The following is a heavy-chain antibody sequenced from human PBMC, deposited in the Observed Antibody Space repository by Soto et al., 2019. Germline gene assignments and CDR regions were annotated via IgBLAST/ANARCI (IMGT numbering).Heavy chain of an antibody. CDR2: ISFDGRTK. J-gene: IGHJ4*02. CDR3: AREGGGFEVVPAGLDY. CDR1: GFTFNGYA. Sequence: QAPVVESGGGVVQPGTSLRLSCAASGFTFNGYAMHWVRQAPGKGLEWLALISFDGRTKFFSESVKGRFTISKDKYERPVYLPLNSLTHEDTAIYYCAREGGGFEVVPAGLDYWGQGTQVTVSS. V-gene: IGHV3-30*04. D-gene: IGHD2-21*02.